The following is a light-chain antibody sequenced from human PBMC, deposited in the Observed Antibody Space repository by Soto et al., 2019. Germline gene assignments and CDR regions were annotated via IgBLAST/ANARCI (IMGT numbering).Light chain of an antibody. CDR3: QHRSNWPPT. V-gene: IGKV3-11*01. CDR1: QPVSDK. J-gene: IGKJ1*01. Sequence: EVVITESPSNLSLSPGAGATLSCWASQPVSDKLAWYQQKPGQAPRLLIYHASTRATGIPGRFSGSGSGTDLTLTISGLEPEDFAVYYCQHRSNWPPTFGQGTKVDIK. CDR2: HAS.